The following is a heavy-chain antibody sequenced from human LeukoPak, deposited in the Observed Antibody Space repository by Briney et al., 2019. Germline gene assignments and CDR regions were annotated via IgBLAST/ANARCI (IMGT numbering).Heavy chain of an antibody. CDR3: ARDVHWDSSGWYGDAFDI. D-gene: IGHD6-19*01. CDR2: ISVDGSNE. Sequence: PGGSLRLSCAASGFSFSSYGMHWVRQAPGKGLEWVAVISVDGSNEYYADSVKGRFTISRDNSKNTLYLQMNSLRAEDTAVYYCARDVHWDSSGWYGDAFDIWGQGTMVAVSS. J-gene: IGHJ3*02. CDR1: GFSFSSYG. V-gene: IGHV3-30*03.